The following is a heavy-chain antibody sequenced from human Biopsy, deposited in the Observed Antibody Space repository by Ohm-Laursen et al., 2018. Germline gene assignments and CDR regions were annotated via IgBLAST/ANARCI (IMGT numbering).Heavy chain of an antibody. J-gene: IGHJ2*01. CDR3: ARRAVAGTYNWYFDL. Sequence: SLRLSCAASGFTFSNYGMHWVRQAPGKGLEWLAVIWYDGRNKYYGDSVQGRFTISRDNSKNTLYLQMDSLRAEDTAVYYCARRAVAGTYNWYFDLWGRGTLVTVSS. CDR2: IWYDGRNK. D-gene: IGHD6-19*01. CDR1: GFTFSNYG. V-gene: IGHV3-33*01.